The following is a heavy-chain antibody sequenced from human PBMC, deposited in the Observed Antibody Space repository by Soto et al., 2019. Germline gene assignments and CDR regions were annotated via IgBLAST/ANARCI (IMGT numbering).Heavy chain of an antibody. CDR2: VSYTGST. J-gene: IGHJ4*02. CDR3: ARSVAVPGAHIDY. Sequence: SETLSLSCSVSGGSISGPYWSWIRQSPGKGLEWLGYVSYTGSTNYSPSLRSRVSISVDTSKNEFSLRLSSVTAADPAVYFCARSVAVPGAHIDYWGQGTQVTVSS. D-gene: IGHD6-19*01. CDR1: GGSISGPY. V-gene: IGHV4-59*11.